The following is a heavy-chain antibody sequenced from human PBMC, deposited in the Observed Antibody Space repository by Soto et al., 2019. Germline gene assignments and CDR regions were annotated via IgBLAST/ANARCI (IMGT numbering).Heavy chain of an antibody. V-gene: IGHV3-30-3*01. D-gene: IGHD2-15*01. CDR3: ARVRCSGGSCYSGTYYFDY. CDR1: GFTFSSYA. Sequence: LRLSCAASGFTFSSYAMHWVRQAPGKGLEWVAVISYDGSNKYYADSVKGRFTISRDNSKNTLYLQMNSLRAEDTAVYYCARVRCSGGSCYSGTYYFDYWGQGTLVTVSS. CDR2: ISYDGSNK. J-gene: IGHJ4*02.